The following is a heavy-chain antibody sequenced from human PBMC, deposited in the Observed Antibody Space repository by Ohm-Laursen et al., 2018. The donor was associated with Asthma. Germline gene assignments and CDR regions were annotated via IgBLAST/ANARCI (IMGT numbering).Heavy chain of an antibody. D-gene: IGHD6-13*01. CDR3: ARTYSSSWYGEQYYFDY. V-gene: IGHV3-30*03. CDR1: GFTFSDYG. J-gene: IGHJ4*02. CDR2: ISSDGSNK. Sequence: SLRLSCTASGFTFSDYGMHWVRQAPGKGLEWVAIISSDGSNKFHAESVKGRITPSRDNSKNTLYLEMNSLRAEDTAVYYCARTYSSSWYGEQYYFDYWGQGTLVTVSS.